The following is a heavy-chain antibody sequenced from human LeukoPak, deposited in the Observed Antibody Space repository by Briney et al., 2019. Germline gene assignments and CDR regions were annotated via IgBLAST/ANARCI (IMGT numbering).Heavy chain of an antibody. Sequence: QKLRGRVTITRDTSASTAYMELSSLRSEDTAVYYCARGPFIAVAGPFDYWGQGTLVTVSS. J-gene: IGHJ4*02. CDR3: ARGPFIAVAGPFDY. V-gene: IGHV1-3*01. D-gene: IGHD6-19*01.